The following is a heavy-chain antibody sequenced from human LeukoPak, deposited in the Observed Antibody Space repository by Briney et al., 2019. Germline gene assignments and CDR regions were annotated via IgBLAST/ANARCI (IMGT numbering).Heavy chain of an antibody. V-gene: IGHV1-46*01. CDR1: GYTFTSYY. D-gene: IGHD6-19*01. CDR2: INPSGGST. CDR3: AREGPSGWKGFDY. J-gene: IGHJ4*02. Sequence: ASVKVSCKASGYTFTSYYMHWVRQAPGQGLEWMGIINPSGGSTSYAQKFQGRVTMTRDMSTSTVYMELSSLRSEDTAVYYCAREGPSGWKGFDYWGQGTLVTVSP.